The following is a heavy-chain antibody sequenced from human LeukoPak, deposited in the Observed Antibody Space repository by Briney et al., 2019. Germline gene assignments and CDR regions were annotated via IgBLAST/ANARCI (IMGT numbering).Heavy chain of an antibody. D-gene: IGHD3-3*01. Sequence: TGGSLRLSCVASGFIFSSYWMSWVRQAPGKGLEWVANIKDDGNEQYYVDSVRGRFTIFRDNAKNSLYLQMNSLRVEDTAMYYCARDPYFDAFDMWRPGTMVTVSS. CDR1: GFIFSSYW. J-gene: IGHJ3*02. CDR3: ARDPYFDAFDM. CDR2: IKDDGNEQ. V-gene: IGHV3-7*01.